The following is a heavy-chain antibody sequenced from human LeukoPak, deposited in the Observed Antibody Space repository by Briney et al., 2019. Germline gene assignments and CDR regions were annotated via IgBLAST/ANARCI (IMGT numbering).Heavy chain of an antibody. V-gene: IGHV1-69*06. D-gene: IGHD3-10*01. CDR1: GGTFSSYA. CDR2: IIPIFGTP. Sequence: SVKVSCKASGGTFSSYAISWVRQAPGQGLEWMGRIIPIFGTPNYAQKFQGRVTITADKSTSTAYMELSSLRSEDTAVYYCALRSMLWFGESGVWFDPWGQGTLVTVSS. J-gene: IGHJ5*02. CDR3: ALRSMLWFGESGVWFDP.